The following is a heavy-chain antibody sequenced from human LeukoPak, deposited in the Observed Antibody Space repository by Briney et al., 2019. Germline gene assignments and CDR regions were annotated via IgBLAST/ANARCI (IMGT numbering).Heavy chain of an antibody. V-gene: IGHV1-24*01. J-gene: IGHJ4*02. CDR3: AREEEGIGY. CDR2: FDPEDGAT. Sequence: ASVKVSCKVSGYTLTELSMHWVRQAPGKGLEWMGGFDPEDGATIYAQKFQGRVTITADKSTSTAYMELSSLRSEDTAVYYCAREEEGIGYWGQGTPVTVSS. CDR1: GYTLTELS.